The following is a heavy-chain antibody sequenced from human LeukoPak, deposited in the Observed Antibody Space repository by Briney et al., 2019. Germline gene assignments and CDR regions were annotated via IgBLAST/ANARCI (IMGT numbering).Heavy chain of an antibody. D-gene: IGHD1-26*01. J-gene: IGHJ2*01. CDR3: ATDLGRSGSYHGWYFDL. Sequence: ASVKVSCKVSGYTLTELSMHWVRQAPGKGLEWMGGFDPEDGETIYAQKFQGRVTMTEDTSTDTAYMELSSLRSEDTAVYYCATDLGRSGSYHGWYFDLWGRGTLVTVSS. V-gene: IGHV1-24*01. CDR2: FDPEDGET. CDR1: GYTLTELS.